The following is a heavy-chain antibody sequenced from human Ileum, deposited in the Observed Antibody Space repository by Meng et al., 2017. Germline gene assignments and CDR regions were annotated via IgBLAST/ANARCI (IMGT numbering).Heavy chain of an antibody. CDR1: GGPIRSSSHC. CDR2: ICYSGNT. J-gene: IGHJ4*02. D-gene: IGHD7-27*01. V-gene: IGHV4-39*01. CDR3: ARRTGEVDLLDY. Sequence: QLQLQESGPGLVKPSEPLSLIFTVSGGPIRSSSHCCDWIRQPPGKGLEWIGSICYSGNTYYNPSLKSRVSMSVDTSKKQISLKLNSVTAADTAVYYCARRTGEVDLLDYWGQGTLVTVSS.